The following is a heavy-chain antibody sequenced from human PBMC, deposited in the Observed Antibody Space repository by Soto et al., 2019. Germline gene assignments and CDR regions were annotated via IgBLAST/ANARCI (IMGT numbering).Heavy chain of an antibody. Sequence: AASVKVSCKVSGYTLTELSMHWVRQAPGKGLEWMGGFDPEDGETIYAQKFQGRVTMTEDTSTDTAYMELSSLRSEDTAVYYCAAQTRLRYFDWLFHDYWGQGTLVTVSS. J-gene: IGHJ4*02. V-gene: IGHV1-24*01. D-gene: IGHD3-9*01. CDR3: AAQTRLRYFDWLFHDY. CDR2: FDPEDGET. CDR1: GYTLTELS.